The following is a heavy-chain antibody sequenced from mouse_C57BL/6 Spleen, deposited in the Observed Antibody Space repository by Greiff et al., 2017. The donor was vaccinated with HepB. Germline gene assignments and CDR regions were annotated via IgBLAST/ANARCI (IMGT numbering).Heavy chain of an antibody. V-gene: IGHV1-18*01. J-gene: IGHJ1*03. Sequence: EVQLQQSGPELVKPGASVKIPCKASGYTFTDYNMDWAKQSHGKSLEWIGDINPNNGGTIYNQKFKGKATLTVDKSSSTAYMELRSLTSEDTAVYYCAKNYYGSSSWYFDVWGTGTTVTVSS. CDR2: INPNNGGT. D-gene: IGHD1-1*01. CDR1: GYTFTDYN. CDR3: AKNYYGSSSWYFDV.